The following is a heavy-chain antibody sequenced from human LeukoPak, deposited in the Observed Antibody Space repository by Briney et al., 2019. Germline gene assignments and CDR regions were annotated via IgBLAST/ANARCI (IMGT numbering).Heavy chain of an antibody. D-gene: IGHD5-12*01. J-gene: IGHJ4*02. CDR2: IKQDGSAK. CDR3: ARAGYSGYDSGVDY. CDR1: GFTFNRYW. Sequence: PGGSLRLSCAASGFTFNRYWMSWVRQAPGKELQWVANIKQDGSAKYYVDSVKGRFTISRDNAKNSLYLQMNSLRAEDTALYYCARAGYSGYDSGVDYWGQGTLVTVSS. V-gene: IGHV3-7*03.